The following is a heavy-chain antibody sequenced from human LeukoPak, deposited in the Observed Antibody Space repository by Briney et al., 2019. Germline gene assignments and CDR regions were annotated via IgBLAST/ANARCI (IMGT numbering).Heavy chain of an antibody. CDR1: GGSINGYY. V-gene: IGHV4-34*01. CDR2: INHSGST. J-gene: IGHJ6*03. CDR3: ARLTKNDSGSFRFGKKKRGYMDV. D-gene: IGHD3-10*01. Sequence: SETLSLTCTVSGGSINGYYWSWIRQPPGKGLEWIGEINHSGSTNYNPSLKSRVTISVDTSKNQFSLKLSSVTAADTAVYYCARLTKNDSGSFRFGKKKRGYMDVWGKGTTVTISS.